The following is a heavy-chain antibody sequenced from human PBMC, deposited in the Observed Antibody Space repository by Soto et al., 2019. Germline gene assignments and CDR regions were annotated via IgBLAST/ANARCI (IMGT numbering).Heavy chain of an antibody. Sequence: GGSLRLSCAASGFTFSSYSMNWVRQAPGKGLEWVSSISSSSSYIYYADSVKGRFTISRDNAKNSLYLQMNSLRAEDTAVYYCARGPRHCSGGSCLNWFDPWGQGTLVTVSS. CDR1: GFTFSSYS. CDR2: ISSSSSYI. D-gene: IGHD2-15*01. J-gene: IGHJ5*02. CDR3: ARGPRHCSGGSCLNWFDP. V-gene: IGHV3-21*01.